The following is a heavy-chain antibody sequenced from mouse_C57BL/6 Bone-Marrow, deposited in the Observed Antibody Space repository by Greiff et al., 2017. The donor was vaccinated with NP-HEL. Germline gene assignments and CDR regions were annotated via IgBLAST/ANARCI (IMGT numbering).Heavy chain of an antibody. D-gene: IGHD1-1*01. CDR2: IYPRSGNT. J-gene: IGHJ2*01. Sequence: QVQLQQSGAELARPGASVKLSCKASGYTFTSYGISWVKQRTGQGLEWIGEIYPRSGNTYYNEKFKGKATLTADKSSSTTYMELRSLTSEDSAVYFCASAFITTVVGGYWGQGTTLTVSS. CDR3: ASAFITTVVGGY. CDR1: GYTFTSYG. V-gene: IGHV1-81*01.